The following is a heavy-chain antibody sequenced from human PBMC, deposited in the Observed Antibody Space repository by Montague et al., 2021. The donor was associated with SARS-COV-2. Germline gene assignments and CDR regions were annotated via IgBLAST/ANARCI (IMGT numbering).Heavy chain of an antibody. CDR2: INHSGSA. CDR1: GGSFSGYY. CDR3: ARVRAVPAAMRIFTLGRSYYGMDV. Sequence: ETLSLTCAVYGGSFSGYYWSWIRQPPGKGLEWIGEINHSGSANYNPSLKSRVTISVDMSKSQFSLNMSSVTAADTAVYYCARVRAVPAAMRIFTLGRSYYGMDVWGQGTTVTVSS. D-gene: IGHD2-2*01. J-gene: IGHJ6*02. V-gene: IGHV4-34*01.